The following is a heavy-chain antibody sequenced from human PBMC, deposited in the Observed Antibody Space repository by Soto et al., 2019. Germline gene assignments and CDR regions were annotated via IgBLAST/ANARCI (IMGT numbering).Heavy chain of an antibody. J-gene: IGHJ3*02. D-gene: IGHD2-2*01. CDR2: IYHSGST. Sequence: QLQLQESGSGLVKPSQTLSLTCAVSGGSISSGGNSWSWIRQPPGKGLEWIGYIYHSGSTYYNPSIKSRVTISVDRSKNQFYLKLSSVTAADTAVYYCARGLGYCISTSCYQPAFDIWGQWTMVTVSS. CDR3: ARGLGYCISTSCYQPAFDI. CDR1: GGSISSGGNS. V-gene: IGHV4-30-2*01.